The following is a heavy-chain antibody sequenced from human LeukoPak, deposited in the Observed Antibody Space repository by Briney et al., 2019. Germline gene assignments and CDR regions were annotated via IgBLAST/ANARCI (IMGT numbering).Heavy chain of an antibody. CDR1: GFTFSNYN. CDR2: ITKGSIYT. Sequence: GGSLRLSCAASGFTFSNYNMNWVRQTPGKGLEWVSSITKGSIYTFYADSVKGRFTISRDNAKNSLSLQMNSLRAEDTAVYYCARDPYNGSYGDDYYYYMDVWGKGTTVTISS. D-gene: IGHD1-26*01. CDR3: ARDPYNGSYGDDYYYYMDV. J-gene: IGHJ6*03. V-gene: IGHV3-21*01.